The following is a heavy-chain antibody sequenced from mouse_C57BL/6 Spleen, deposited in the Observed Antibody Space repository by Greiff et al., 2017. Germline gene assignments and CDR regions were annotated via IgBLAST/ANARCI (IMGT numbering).Heavy chain of an antibody. J-gene: IGHJ2*01. CDR3: ARGIGYYFDY. Sequence: EVQLQESGPELVKPGASVKISCKASGYSFTGYYMNWVKQSPEKSLEWIGEINPSTGGTTYNQKFKAKATLTVDKSSSTAYMQLKSLASEDSAVYYCARGIGYYFDYWGQGTTLTASS. D-gene: IGHD2-2*01. CDR2: INPSTGGT. V-gene: IGHV1-42*01. CDR1: GYSFTGYY.